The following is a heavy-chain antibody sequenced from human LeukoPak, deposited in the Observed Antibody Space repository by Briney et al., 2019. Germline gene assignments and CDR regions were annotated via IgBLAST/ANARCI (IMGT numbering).Heavy chain of an antibody. CDR3: AKAHSSVRAFDI. V-gene: IGHV3-9*01. D-gene: IGHD6-19*01. CDR2: ISWNSGSI. J-gene: IGHJ3*02. CDR1: GFTFDDYA. Sequence: PGGSLRLSCAASGFTFDDYAMHWVRQAPGKGLEWVSGISWNSGSIGYADPVKGRFTISRDNAKNSLYLQMNSLRAEDTALYYCAKAHSSVRAFDIWGQGTMVTVSS.